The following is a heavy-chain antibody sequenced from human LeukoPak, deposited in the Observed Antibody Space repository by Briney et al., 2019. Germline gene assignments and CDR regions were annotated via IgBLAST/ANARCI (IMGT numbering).Heavy chain of an antibody. J-gene: IGHJ4*02. Sequence: ASVKVSCKASGYTFTSYYMHWVRQAPGQGLEWMGIINPSGGSTSYAQKFQGRVTMTRDTSTSTVYMELSSLRSEDTAVYYCWAEYYHDSSGYYYSYFDYWGQGTLVTVSS. CDR1: GYTFTSYY. CDR3: WAEYYHDSSGYYYSYFDY. D-gene: IGHD3-22*01. CDR2: INPSGGST. V-gene: IGHV1-46*01.